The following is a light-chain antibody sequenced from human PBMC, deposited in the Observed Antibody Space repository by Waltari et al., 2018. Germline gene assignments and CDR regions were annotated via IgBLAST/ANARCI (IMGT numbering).Light chain of an antibody. J-gene: IGLJ3*02. CDR1: SSNIGAGYN. CDR2: GNN. Sequence: QSVLTQPPSASGAPGQRVTISCTGSSSNIGAGYNVHWYQHLRGTAPKLLIYGNNNRPSGGPDRFSDSKSGTSASLAITGVQAEDEADYYCQSYDSSLSGWVFGGGTKLTVL. V-gene: IGLV1-40*01. CDR3: QSYDSSLSGWV.